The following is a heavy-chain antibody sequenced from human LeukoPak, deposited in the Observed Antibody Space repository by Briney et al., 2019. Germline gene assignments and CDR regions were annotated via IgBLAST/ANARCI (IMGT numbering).Heavy chain of an antibody. CDR2: IYPADSDT. CDR3: AKGDGEFAH. CDR1: GYSFSSYW. D-gene: IGHD3-10*01. V-gene: IGHV5-51*01. Sequence: GESLKISCKASGYSFSSYWIGWMRQMPGKGLEWMGVIYPADSDTRYSPSFQGQVTISADKSISTAYLQWSSLRASDTAVYYCAKGDGEFAHWGQGTMVTVSS. J-gene: IGHJ3*01.